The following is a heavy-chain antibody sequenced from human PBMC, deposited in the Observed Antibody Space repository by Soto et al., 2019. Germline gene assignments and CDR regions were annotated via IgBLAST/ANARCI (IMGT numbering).Heavy chain of an antibody. Sequence: QVQLQESGPGLVKPSQTLSLTCTVSGGSISSGGYYWSWIRQHPGKGLEWIGYIYYSGSTYYNPSLKSRVTISVDTSKNQFSLKLSSVTAADTAVYYCAREHIVVVVAATPHNWFDPWGQGTLDTVSS. CDR3: AREHIVVVVAATPHNWFDP. D-gene: IGHD2-15*01. V-gene: IGHV4-31*03. J-gene: IGHJ5*02. CDR2: IYYSGST. CDR1: GGSISSGGYY.